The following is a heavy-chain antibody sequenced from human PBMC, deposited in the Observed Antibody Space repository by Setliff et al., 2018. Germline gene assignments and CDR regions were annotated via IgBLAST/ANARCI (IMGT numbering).Heavy chain of an antibody. J-gene: IGHJ6*02. CDR3: ARVVYYASGSSLSYGMDV. V-gene: IGHV1-18*01. D-gene: IGHD3-10*01. CDR1: GDTFNTYT. Sequence: WASVKVSCKASGDTFNTYTLSWVRQAPGQGLEWMGGISADNGHTNIVKNFQGRVTMTTDTSTNTVFMELRSLRSDDTAMFYCARVVYYASGSSLSYGMDVWGQGTAVTVSS. CDR2: ISADNGHT.